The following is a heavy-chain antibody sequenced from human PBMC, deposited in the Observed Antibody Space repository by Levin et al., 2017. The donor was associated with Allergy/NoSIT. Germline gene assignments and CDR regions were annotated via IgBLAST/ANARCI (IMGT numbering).Heavy chain of an antibody. CDR2: IYYSGST. CDR3: ARAPNGEYYYYYGMDV. J-gene: IGHJ6*02. V-gene: IGHV4-59*01. D-gene: IGHD4-17*01. Sequence: PSETLSLTCTVSGGSISSYYWSWIRQPPGKGLEWIGYIYYSGSTNYNPSLKSRVTISVDTSKNQFSLKLSSVTAADTAVYYCARAPNGEYYYYYGMDVWGQGTTVTVSS. CDR1: GGSISSYY.